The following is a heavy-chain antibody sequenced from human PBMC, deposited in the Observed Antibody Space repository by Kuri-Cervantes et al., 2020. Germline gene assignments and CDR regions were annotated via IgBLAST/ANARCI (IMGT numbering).Heavy chain of an antibody. J-gene: IGHJ4*02. CDR2: ISSSSSTI. CDR1: GFTFSSYS. V-gene: IGHV3-48*01. D-gene: IGHD6-13*01. Sequence: GESLKISCAASGFTFSSYSMNWVRQAPGKGLEWVSYISSSSSTIYYADSVKGRFTISRDNAKNSLYLQMNSLRAEDTAVYYCAILAAAVSYWGQGTLVTVSS. CDR3: AILAAAVSY.